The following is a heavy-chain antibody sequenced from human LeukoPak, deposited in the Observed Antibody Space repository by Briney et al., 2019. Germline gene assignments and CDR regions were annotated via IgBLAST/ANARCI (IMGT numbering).Heavy chain of an antibody. CDR3: ARGGASSDI. CDR2: ISSSGSTI. D-gene: IGHD1-26*01. CDR1: GGSFSGYY. Sequence: PSETLSLTCAVYGGSFSGYYWSWIRQAPGKGLEWVSYISSSGSTIYYADSVKGRFTISRDNAKNSLYLQMNSLRAEDTAVYYCARGGASSDIWGQGTMVTVSS. V-gene: IGHV3-11*01. J-gene: IGHJ3*02.